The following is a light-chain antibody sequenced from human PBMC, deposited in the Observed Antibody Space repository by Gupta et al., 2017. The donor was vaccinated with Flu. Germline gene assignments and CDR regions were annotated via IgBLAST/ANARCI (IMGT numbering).Light chain of an antibody. Sequence: TSSDVGTYDSVSWYQHHPDKAPELFIYDVSDRPSGMSTRYSGSKSGNTASLTISGLQAEDESDYYCSSYASTTTLLFGGGTKLTVL. CDR3: SSYASTTTLL. V-gene: IGLV2-14*01. CDR1: SSDVGTYDS. CDR2: DVS. J-gene: IGLJ3*02.